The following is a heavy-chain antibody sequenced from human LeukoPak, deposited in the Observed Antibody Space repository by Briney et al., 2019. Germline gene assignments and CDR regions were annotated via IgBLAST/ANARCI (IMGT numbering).Heavy chain of an antibody. CDR1: GGSLSNYY. V-gene: IGHV4-34*01. Sequence: PSETLSLTCAVYGGSLSNYYWIWIRQPPGKGLEWIGEINHSGRTHYNPSLKSRVTISIDTSKNQFSLKLSSVTAADTAVYYCAIEAIVGAPRGDFWGQGTLVTVSS. D-gene: IGHD1-26*01. CDR2: INHSGRT. J-gene: IGHJ4*02. CDR3: AIEAIVGAPRGDF.